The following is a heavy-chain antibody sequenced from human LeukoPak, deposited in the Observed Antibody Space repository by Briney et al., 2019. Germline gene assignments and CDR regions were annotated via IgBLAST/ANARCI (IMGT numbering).Heavy chain of an antibody. V-gene: IGHV4-59*01. CDR3: ARENYYYGMDV. Sequence: PSETLSLTCTVSGGSISSYYWSWIRQPPGKGLEWIGYIYYSGSTNYNPSLESRVTISVDTSKNQFSLKLSSVTAADTAVYYCARENYYYGMDVWGQGTTVTVSS. J-gene: IGHJ6*02. CDR1: GGSISSYY. CDR2: IYYSGST.